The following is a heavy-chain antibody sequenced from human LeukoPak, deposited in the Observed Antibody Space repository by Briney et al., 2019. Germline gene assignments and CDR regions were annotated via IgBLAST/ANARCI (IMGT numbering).Heavy chain of an antibody. V-gene: IGHV3-21*01. CDR2: ISSTSYHI. Sequence: PGGSLRLSCAASGFTFSTYSMSWVRQPPGKGLEWVSSISSTSYHIYYADSVKGRFTISRDNAKNSLYLQINSLRAEDTAMYYCATGLAAYQNGDADHWGQGTLVTVSS. D-gene: IGHD6-6*01. J-gene: IGHJ5*02. CDR3: ATGLAAYQNGDADH. CDR1: GFTFSTYS.